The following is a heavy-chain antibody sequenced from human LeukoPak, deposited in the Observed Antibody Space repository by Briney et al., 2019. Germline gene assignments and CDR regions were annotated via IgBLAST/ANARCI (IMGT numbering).Heavy chain of an antibody. D-gene: IGHD5-24*01. CDR3: ARIRDGYNDAYDL. Sequence: GASVKVSCKASGYTFTTYYMHWVRQAPGQGLEWMGWINPNSGGTNYAQNFQGRVTLTRDTSTSTVYMELSSLRSEDTAIYYCARIRDGYNDAYDLWGQGTVVTVPS. CDR2: INPNSGGT. V-gene: IGHV1-2*02. J-gene: IGHJ3*01. CDR1: GYTFTTYY.